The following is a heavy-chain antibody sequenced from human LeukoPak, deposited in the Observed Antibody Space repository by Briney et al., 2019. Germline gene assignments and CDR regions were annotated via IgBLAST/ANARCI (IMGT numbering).Heavy chain of an antibody. V-gene: IGHV1-69*04. D-gene: IGHD7-27*01. CDR2: IIPILGIA. Sequence: GASVKVSCKASGGTFSSYAISWVRQAPGQGLEWMGRIIPILGIANYAQKFQGRVTITADKSTSTAYMELSSLRSEDTAVYYCARDNWGSYNWFDPWGQGTLVTVSS. CDR1: GGTFSSYA. CDR3: ARDNWGSYNWFDP. J-gene: IGHJ5*02.